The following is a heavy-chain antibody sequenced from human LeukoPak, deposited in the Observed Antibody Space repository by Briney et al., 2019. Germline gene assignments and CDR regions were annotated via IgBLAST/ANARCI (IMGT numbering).Heavy chain of an antibody. CDR2: INDNGSTR. CDR1: GFTFSNYA. J-gene: IGHJ3*02. D-gene: IGHD1-7*01. CDR3: AKDRRGNWNYVGAFDI. V-gene: IGHV3-23*01. Sequence: PGGSLRLSCGASGFTFSNYAMSWVRQAPGKGLKWVSGINDNGSTRFYAASVKGRFTSSRDNPKNTLYLQMNGLRVEDTAVYYCAKDRRGNWNYVGAFDIWGQGTRVTVSS.